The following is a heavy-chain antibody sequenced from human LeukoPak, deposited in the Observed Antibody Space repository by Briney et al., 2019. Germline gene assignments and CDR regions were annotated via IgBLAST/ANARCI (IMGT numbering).Heavy chain of an antibody. CDR2: VGTAGDT. V-gene: IGHV3-13*01. CDR1: GFTFSSYN. J-gene: IGHJ3*02. CDR3: ARRGDSRGYYDAFDI. Sequence: GGSLRLSCTAPGFTFSSYNMHWVRHPTGKGLEWVSAVGTAGDTYYPGSVKGRFTISRENAKNSLNLQMNSLRAGDTAVYYCARRGDSRGYYDAFDIWGQGTMVTVSS. D-gene: IGHD3-22*01.